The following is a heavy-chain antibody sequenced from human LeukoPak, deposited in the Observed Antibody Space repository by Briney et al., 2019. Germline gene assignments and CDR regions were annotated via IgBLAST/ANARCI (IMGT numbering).Heavy chain of an antibody. D-gene: IGHD3-3*01. CDR3: AKGTYYDFWSGYLPVAFYFDY. CDR1: GFTFSRYA. Sequence: PGGPLRLPCAASGFTFSRYAMSWVRQAPGKGLAWVSAISGSGGSTYYADSVKGRFTISRDNSKNTLYLQMNSLRAEDTAVYYCAKGTYYDFWSGYLPVAFYFDYWGQGTLVTVSS. CDR2: ISGSGGST. V-gene: IGHV3-23*01. J-gene: IGHJ4*02.